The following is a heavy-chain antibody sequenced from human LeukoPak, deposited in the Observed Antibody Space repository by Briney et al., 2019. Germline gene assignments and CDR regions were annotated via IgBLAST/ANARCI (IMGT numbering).Heavy chain of an antibody. D-gene: IGHD2-2*01. Sequence: GGSLRLSCAASGFTFSSYEMNWVRQAPGKGLEWVSYISSSGSTIYYADSVKGRFTFSRDNAKNSLYLQMNSLRAEDTAVYYCARSYCSSTSCYPQDYGMDVWGKGTTVTVSS. CDR2: ISSSGSTI. CDR3: ARSYCSSTSCYPQDYGMDV. V-gene: IGHV3-48*03. CDR1: GFTFSSYE. J-gene: IGHJ6*04.